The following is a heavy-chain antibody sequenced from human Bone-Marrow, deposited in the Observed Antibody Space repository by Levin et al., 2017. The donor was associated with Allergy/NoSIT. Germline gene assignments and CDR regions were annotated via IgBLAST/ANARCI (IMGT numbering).Heavy chain of an antibody. Sequence: PGGSLRLSCAVSGFTFSRYWMTWVRQAPGKGLEWVATINQDGSERYSVDSVQGRFTTSRDNAESSLYLHMNSLRAEDTAVYYCARDRELRFGESPFDYWGQGTLVTVSS. CDR3: ARDRELRFGESPFDY. J-gene: IGHJ4*02. D-gene: IGHD3-10*01. CDR2: INQDGSER. V-gene: IGHV3-7*04. CDR1: GFTFSRYW.